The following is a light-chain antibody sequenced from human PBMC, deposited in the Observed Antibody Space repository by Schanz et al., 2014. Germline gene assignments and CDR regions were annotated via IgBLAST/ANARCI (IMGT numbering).Light chain of an antibody. Sequence: QSVLTQPASVSGSPGQSITISCTGTSSDVGAYNLVSWFQQHPGKVPKLVIYDVSDRPSGVSNRFSGSKSGNTASLTVSGLQAEDEGDYYCSSYAGNNKLLFGGGTKLTVL. CDR1: SSDVGAYNL. CDR3: SSYAGNNKLL. V-gene: IGLV2-14*03. CDR2: DVS. J-gene: IGLJ2*01.